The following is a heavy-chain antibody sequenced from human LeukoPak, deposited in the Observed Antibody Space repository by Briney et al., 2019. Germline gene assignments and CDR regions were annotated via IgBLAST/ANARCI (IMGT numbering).Heavy chain of an antibody. CDR2: INHSGIT. D-gene: IGHD6-13*01. Sequence: SETLSLTCAVYGGSFTDYYWNWIRQPPGKGLEWIGEINHSGITHYNPSLKSRVTISADTSKNQFSLKLNSVTAADMAVYYCARSGYSTRRHDAFHIWGQGTMVTVSS. V-gene: IGHV4-34*01. CDR3: ARSGYSTRRHDAFHI. CDR1: GGSFTDYY. J-gene: IGHJ3*02.